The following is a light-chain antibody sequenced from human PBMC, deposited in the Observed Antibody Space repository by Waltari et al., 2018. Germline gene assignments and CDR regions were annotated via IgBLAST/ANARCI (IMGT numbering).Light chain of an antibody. Sequence: QSVLTQPPSVSGAPGQRVTISCTGSSSNIGAGYDVHWYQQLPGTAPKLLIYGNSNLPSGVPDRFSGSKSGTSASLAITGLQAEDEADYYCQSYDSSLSGRYVFGTGTKVTVL. V-gene: IGLV1-40*01. J-gene: IGLJ1*01. CDR3: QSYDSSLSGRYV. CDR1: SSNIGAGYD. CDR2: GNS.